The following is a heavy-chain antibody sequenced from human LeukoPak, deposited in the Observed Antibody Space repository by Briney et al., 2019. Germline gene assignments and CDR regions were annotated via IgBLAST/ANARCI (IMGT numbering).Heavy chain of an antibody. J-gene: IGHJ4*02. D-gene: IGHD6-19*01. Sequence: SETLSLTCTVSGGSIRSSYYYWGWIRQPPGKGLEWIGSIYDSGSTYYNPSLKSRVTISVDTSKNQFSLKLSSVTAADTAVYYCARELAEGSGNFDYWGQGTLVTVSS. V-gene: IGHV4-39*07. CDR1: GGSIRSSYYY. CDR2: IYDSGST. CDR3: ARELAEGSGNFDY.